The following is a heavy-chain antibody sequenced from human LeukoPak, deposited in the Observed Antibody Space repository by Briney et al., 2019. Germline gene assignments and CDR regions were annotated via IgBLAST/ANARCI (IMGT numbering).Heavy chain of an antibody. D-gene: IGHD3-10*01. V-gene: IGHV3-23*01. J-gene: IGHJ4*02. CDR3: AKGGILLWFGELLVY. CDR1: GFTFSSYA. CDR2: ISGSGGST. Sequence: PGGSLRLSCAASGFTFSSYAMSWVRQAPGKGLEWVSAISGSGGSTYYAGSVKGRFTISRDNSKNTLYLQMNSLRAEDTAVYYCAKGGILLWFGELLVYWGQGTLVTVSS.